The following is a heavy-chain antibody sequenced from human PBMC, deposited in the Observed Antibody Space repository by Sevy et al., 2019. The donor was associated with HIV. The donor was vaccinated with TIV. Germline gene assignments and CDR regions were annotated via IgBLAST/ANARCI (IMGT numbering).Heavy chain of an antibody. CDR1: GFTFSSYG. CDR3: AREFRTYYYDSSGYNPFAY. D-gene: IGHD3-22*01. Sequence: GGSLRLSCAASGFTFSSYGMHWVRQAPGKGLEWVAVIWYDGSNKYYADSVKGRLTISRDNSKNTLYLQMNSLRAEDTAVYYCAREFRTYYYDSSGYNPFAYWGQGTLVTFSS. V-gene: IGHV3-33*01. J-gene: IGHJ4*02. CDR2: IWYDGSNK.